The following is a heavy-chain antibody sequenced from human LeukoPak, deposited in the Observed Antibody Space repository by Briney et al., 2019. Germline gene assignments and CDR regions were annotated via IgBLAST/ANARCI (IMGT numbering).Heavy chain of an antibody. J-gene: IGHJ5*02. CDR3: ARTESYNSAAYNPT. Sequence: GGSQRLSCAGSGFTVSHNYMSWVRQAPGKGLEWVSNIYNDGRTYYRDSVKGRFTISRDDSENTLYLQMNNLRAEDTAVYYCARTESYNSAAYNPTWGQGTLVTVSS. D-gene: IGHD3-16*01. CDR1: GFTVSHNY. CDR2: IYNDGRT. V-gene: IGHV3-66*01.